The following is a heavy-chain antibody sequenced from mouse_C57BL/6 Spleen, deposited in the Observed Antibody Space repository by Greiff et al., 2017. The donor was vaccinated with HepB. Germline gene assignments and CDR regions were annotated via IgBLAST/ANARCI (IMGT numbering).Heavy chain of an antibody. J-gene: IGHJ4*01. Sequence: EVQGVESGGGLVKPGGSLKLSCAASGFTFSSYAMSWVRQTPEKRLAWVATISDGGSYTYYPDNVKGRFTISRDNAKNNLYLQMSHLKSEDTAMYYCARGLEAMDYWGQGTSVTVSS. CDR2: ISDGGSYT. V-gene: IGHV5-4*01. CDR3: ARGLEAMDY. CDR1: GFTFSSYA.